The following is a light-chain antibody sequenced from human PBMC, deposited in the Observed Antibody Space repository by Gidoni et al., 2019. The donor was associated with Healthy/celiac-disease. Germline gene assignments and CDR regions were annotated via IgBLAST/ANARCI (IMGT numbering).Light chain of an antibody. CDR3: QQYYCTPLT. Sequence: DIVMTQSPDSLAVSLGERATLNCKSSQSVLYSSNNKNYLAWYQQKPGQPPKLLIYWASTRGSGFPDRFSGSGSGTDFTLTISSLQAEDVAVYYCQQYYCTPLTFGGGTKVEIK. V-gene: IGKV4-1*01. CDR1: QSVLYSSNNKNY. J-gene: IGKJ4*01. CDR2: WAS.